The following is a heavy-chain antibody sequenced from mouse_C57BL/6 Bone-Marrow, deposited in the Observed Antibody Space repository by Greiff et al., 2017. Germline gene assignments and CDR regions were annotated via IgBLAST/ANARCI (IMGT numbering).Heavy chain of an antibody. CDR3: ARHLLLRPSFAY. Sequence: VQLQQSGPELVKPGASVKISCKASGYTFTDYYMNWVKQSHGKSLEWIGDINPNNGGTSYNQKFKGKATLTVDKSSSTAYMELRSLTSEDSAVYYCARHLLLRPSFAYWGQGTLVTVSA. CDR1: GYTFTDYY. V-gene: IGHV1-26*01. J-gene: IGHJ3*01. D-gene: IGHD1-2*01. CDR2: INPNNGGT.